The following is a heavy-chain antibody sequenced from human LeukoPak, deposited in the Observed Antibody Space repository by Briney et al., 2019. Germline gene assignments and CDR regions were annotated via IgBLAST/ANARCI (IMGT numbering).Heavy chain of an antibody. J-gene: IGHJ4*02. V-gene: IGHV1-2*02. CDR1: GYTFTGYY. Sequence: ASVKVSCKASGYTFTGYYMHWVRQAPGQGLEWMGWINPNSGGTNYAQKFQGRVTMTRDTSISTAYMELSRLRSDDTAVYYCARDVTHSSSWSNDYWGQGTLVTVSS. CDR3: ARDVTHSSSWSNDY. CDR2: INPNSGGT. D-gene: IGHD6-13*01.